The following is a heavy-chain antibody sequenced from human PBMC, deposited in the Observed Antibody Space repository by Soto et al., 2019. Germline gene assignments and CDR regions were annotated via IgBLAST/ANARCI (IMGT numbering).Heavy chain of an antibody. D-gene: IGHD6-13*01. J-gene: IGHJ4*02. CDR3: ARGGSSSWSTFDY. CDR2: ISYAGSNK. CDR1: GFTISSYA. Sequence: QVQLVESGGGVVQPGKSLRLSCAASGFTISSYAMHWVRQAPGKGLEWVAVISYAGSNKYYADSVKGRFTISRDNSKNTLYLQMDSLRVEDTAMYHCARGGSSSWSTFDYWGQGTLVTVS. V-gene: IGHV3-30-3*01.